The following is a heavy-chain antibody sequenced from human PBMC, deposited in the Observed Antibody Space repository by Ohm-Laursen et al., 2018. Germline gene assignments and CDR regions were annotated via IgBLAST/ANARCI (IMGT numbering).Heavy chain of an antibody. Sequence: SLRLSCAASGFTFSSYAMSWVRQAPGKGLEWVSPISGSGGSTYYADSVKGRFTISRDNSKNTLYLQTNSLRVEDTAVYYCAKERDYYDSNGYYSHWGQGIKVTVSS. D-gene: IGHD3-22*01. J-gene: IGHJ4*02. CDR1: GFTFSSYA. CDR3: AKERDYYDSNGYYSH. CDR2: ISGSGGST. V-gene: IGHV3-23*01.